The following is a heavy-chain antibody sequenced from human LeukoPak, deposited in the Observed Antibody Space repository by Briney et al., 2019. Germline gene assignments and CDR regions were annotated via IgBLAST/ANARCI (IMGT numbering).Heavy chain of an antibody. D-gene: IGHD6-13*01. CDR1: GFTFSSYA. V-gene: IGHV3-30-3*01. CDR3: AKDTSSWYGYYGMDV. Sequence: PGGSLRLSCAASGFTFSSYAMHWVRQAPGKGLEWVAVISYDGSNKYYADSVKGRFTISGDNSKNMLYLQMNSLRAEDTAAYYCAKDTSSWYGYYGMDVWGQGTTVTVSS. CDR2: ISYDGSNK. J-gene: IGHJ6*02.